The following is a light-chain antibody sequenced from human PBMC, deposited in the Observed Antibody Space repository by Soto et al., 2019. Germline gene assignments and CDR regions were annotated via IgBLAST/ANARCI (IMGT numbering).Light chain of an antibody. V-gene: IGLV2-14*01. CDR3: NSYTSSTTFYI. Sequence: QSVLTQPASVSGSPGQSITISCTGTSSDVGAFNYVSWYQQHPGKAPKLMIYDVSNRPSGVSNRFSGSKSGNPASLTISGLQVEDDADYYCNSYTSSTTFYIFGTGNKVTVL. J-gene: IGLJ1*01. CDR2: DVS. CDR1: SSDVGAFNY.